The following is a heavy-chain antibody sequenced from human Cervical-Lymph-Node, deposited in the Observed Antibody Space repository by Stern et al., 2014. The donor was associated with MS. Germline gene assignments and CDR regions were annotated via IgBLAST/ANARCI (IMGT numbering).Heavy chain of an antibody. CDR2: ISGRTETK. Sequence: VQLVESGGGLVQPGGALRLPCAVSGLPFSSSNMNLVRQAPGRGLEWISYISGRTETKSYADSVKGRFTISRDNVKNSLFLQMNNLRAEDTAVYYCARGLAYPFHYWGQGTLVTVSS. CDR1: GLPFSSSN. CDR3: ARGLAYPFHY. V-gene: IGHV3-48*01. J-gene: IGHJ4*02. D-gene: IGHD6-19*01.